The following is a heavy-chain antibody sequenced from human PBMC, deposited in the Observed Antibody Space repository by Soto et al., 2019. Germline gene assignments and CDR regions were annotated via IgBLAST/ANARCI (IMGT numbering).Heavy chain of an antibody. V-gene: IGHV1-3*04. CDR1: GYTWKNYA. J-gene: IGHJ4*01. CDR3: ARSYKLYYFDSSGYLDY. CDR2: INTGDVNT. D-gene: IGHD3-22*01. Sequence: ASVKVSCKASGYTWKNYAMHWVRQAPGQRPEWLGWINTGDVNTRYSQKFEGRVTITKDTSASTVYMELSRLGSEDTALYYCARSYKLYYFDSSGYLDYWGQGTLVTVSS.